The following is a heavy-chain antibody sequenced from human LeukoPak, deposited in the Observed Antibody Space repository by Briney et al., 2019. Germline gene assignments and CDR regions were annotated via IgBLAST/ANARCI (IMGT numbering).Heavy chain of an antibody. J-gene: IGHJ6*03. D-gene: IGHD3-10*01. CDR2: IITIFGTA. CDR3: ARDEWFGEFDYYYMDV. CDR1: GGTFSSYA. Sequence: SVKVSCKASGGTFSSYAISWVRQAPGQGLEWMGRIITIFGTANYAQKFQGRVTITTDESTSTAYMELSSLRSEGTAVYYCARDEWFGEFDYYYMDVWGKGTTVTVSS. V-gene: IGHV1-69*05.